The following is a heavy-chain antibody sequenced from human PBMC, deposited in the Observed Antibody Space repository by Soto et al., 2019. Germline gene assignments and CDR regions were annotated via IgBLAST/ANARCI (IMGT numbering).Heavy chain of an antibody. CDR3: AREKGYISGPKNFDS. J-gene: IGHJ4*02. CDR1: GASVSSDDW. V-gene: IGHV4-4*02. CDR2: VYRNGDT. D-gene: IGHD5-12*01. Sequence: QVHLQESGPALVKPSGTLSLTCVVSGASVSSDDWWSWVRQPPGKGLEWIGDVYRNGDTRYNPSLQSRLHISPDNSNNIVSLDVRSVTAADTATYYCAREKGYISGPKNFDSWGQGTLVTVSS.